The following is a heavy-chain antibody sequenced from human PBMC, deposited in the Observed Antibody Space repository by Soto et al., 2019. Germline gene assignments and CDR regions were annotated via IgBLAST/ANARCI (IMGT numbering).Heavy chain of an antibody. V-gene: IGHV1-2*02. D-gene: IGHD2-15*01. CDR3: ARVPCSGGSCYFTP. Sequence: GASVKVSCKASEYTFAAYYIHWLRQAPGQRFEWMAWINPKTGDTDYAQKFQGRVTVTSDTSISTAYMELTSLTSDDSAVYYCARVPCSGGSCYFTPWGQGTPVTVSS. J-gene: IGHJ5*02. CDR1: EYTFAAYY. CDR2: INPKTGDT.